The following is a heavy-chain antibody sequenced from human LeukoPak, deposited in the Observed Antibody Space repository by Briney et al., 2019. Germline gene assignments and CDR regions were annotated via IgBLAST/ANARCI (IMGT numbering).Heavy chain of an antibody. CDR3: ARDATAAAGTVYMDV. CDR1: GFTFSSDE. D-gene: IGHD6-13*01. J-gene: IGHJ6*03. Sequence: GGSLRLSCAASGFTFSSDEMNWVRQAPGKGLEWVSHISSSGNIIHYADSVKGRFTISRDNAKNSLYLQMNSLRAEDTAVYYCARDATAAAGTVYMDVWGKGTTVTISS. V-gene: IGHV3-48*03. CDR2: ISSSGNII.